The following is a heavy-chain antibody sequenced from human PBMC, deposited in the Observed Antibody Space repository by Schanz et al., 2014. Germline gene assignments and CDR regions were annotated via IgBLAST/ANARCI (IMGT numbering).Heavy chain of an antibody. V-gene: IGHV3-48*01. Sequence: EVQLVESGGGLVQPGGSLRLSCAASGFTFSSYSMNWVRQAPGKGLEWVSYISSSSSTIYYADSVKGRFTISRDNAKNSLYLQMNSLKTEDPAVYYCPTGGRRGYSHYFYGMDVWGQGTTVTVSS. D-gene: IGHD5-18*01. CDR1: GFTFSSYS. CDR3: PTGGRRGYSHYFYGMDV. J-gene: IGHJ6*02. CDR2: ISSSSSTI.